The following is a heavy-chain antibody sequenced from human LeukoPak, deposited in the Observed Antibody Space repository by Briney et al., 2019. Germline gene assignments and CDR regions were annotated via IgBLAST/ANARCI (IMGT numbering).Heavy chain of an antibody. CDR2: INPNSGGT. V-gene: IGHV1-2*02. J-gene: IGHJ4*02. CDR3: AADLFSGSYGFPN. Sequence: ASVKVSCKASGYTFTGYYMHWVRQAPGQGLEWMGWINPNSGGTNYAQKFQERVTITRDMSTSTAYMELSSLRSEDTAVYYCAADLFSGSYGFPNWGQGTLVTVSS. D-gene: IGHD1-26*01. CDR1: GYTFTGYY.